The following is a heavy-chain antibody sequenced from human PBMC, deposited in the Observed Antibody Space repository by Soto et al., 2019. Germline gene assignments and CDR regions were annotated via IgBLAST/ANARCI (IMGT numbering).Heavy chain of an antibody. V-gene: IGHV1-69*02. Sequence: QVQLVQSGAEVKKPGSSVKVSCKASGGTFSSYTISWVRQAPGQGLEWMGRIIPILGIANYAQEFQGRVTITAEKSTSTAYMELSRLRSEDTAVYYCARAVTGDGRGDYGMVVWGQGTTVTVSS. CDR2: IIPILGIA. J-gene: IGHJ6*02. CDR3: ARAVTGDGRGDYGMVV. D-gene: IGHD7-27*01. CDR1: GGTFSSYT.